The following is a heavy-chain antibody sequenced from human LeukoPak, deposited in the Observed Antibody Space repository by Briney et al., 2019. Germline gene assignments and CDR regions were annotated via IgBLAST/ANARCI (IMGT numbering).Heavy chain of an antibody. CDR2: ISDDGKSK. Sequence: GGSLRLSCAASGFTFSSYAMSWVRQAPGKGLEWVGVISDDGKSKDYADSVKGRFTISRDNSKDTLYLQMNSLRAEDTAVYYCAKRPSDYGDYVTYFDYWGQGTLVTVSS. D-gene: IGHD4-17*01. V-gene: IGHV3-30*18. CDR1: GFTFSSYA. J-gene: IGHJ4*02. CDR3: AKRPSDYGDYVTYFDY.